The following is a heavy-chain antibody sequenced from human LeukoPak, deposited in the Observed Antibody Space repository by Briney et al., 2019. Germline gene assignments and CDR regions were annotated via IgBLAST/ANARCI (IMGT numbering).Heavy chain of an antibody. CDR3: ARESHYYDSSGYYYGAFDI. CDR2: ISSSSSYI. CDR1: GFTFSSYS. D-gene: IGHD3-22*01. J-gene: IGHJ3*02. Sequence: PGGSLRLSCAASGFTFSSYSMNWVRQAPGKGLEWVSSISSSSSYIYYADSVKGRFTISRDNAKNSLYLQMNSLRAGDTAVYYCARESHYYDSSGYYYGAFDIWGQGTMVTVSS. V-gene: IGHV3-21*01.